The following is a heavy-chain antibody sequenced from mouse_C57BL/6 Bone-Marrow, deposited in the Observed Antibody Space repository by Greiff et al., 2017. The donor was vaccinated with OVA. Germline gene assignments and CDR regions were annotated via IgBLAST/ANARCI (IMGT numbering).Heavy chain of an antibody. J-gene: IGHJ2*01. Sequence: VKLMESGAELARPGASVKLSCKASGYTFTSYGISWVKQRTGQGLEWIGEIYPRSGNTYYNEKFKGKATLTADKASSTAYMELRSRTSEDAAVYCGARGGLWWFDDWGQGTTLTVSS. V-gene: IGHV1-81*01. D-gene: IGHD1-1*02. CDR2: IYPRSGNT. CDR1: GYTFTSYG. CDR3: ARGGLWWFDD.